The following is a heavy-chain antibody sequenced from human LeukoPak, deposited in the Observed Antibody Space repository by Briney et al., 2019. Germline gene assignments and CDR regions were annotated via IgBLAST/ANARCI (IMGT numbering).Heavy chain of an antibody. CDR3: AREGDSSGYYYANLGY. Sequence: SETLSPTCTVSGGSISSYYWSWIRQPAGKGLEWIGRIYTSGSTNYNPSLKSRVTMSVDTSKNQFSLKLSSVTAADTAVYYCAREGDSSGYYYANLGYWGQGTLVTVSS. J-gene: IGHJ4*02. CDR1: GGSISSYY. D-gene: IGHD3-22*01. CDR2: IYTSGST. V-gene: IGHV4-4*07.